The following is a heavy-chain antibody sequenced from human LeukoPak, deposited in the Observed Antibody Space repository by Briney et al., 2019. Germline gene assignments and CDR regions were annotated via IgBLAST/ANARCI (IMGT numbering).Heavy chain of an antibody. CDR2: FDSEDGET. D-gene: IGHD3-22*01. CDR3: AATTHYYDSSGYFRWFDP. V-gene: IGHV1-24*01. J-gene: IGHJ5*02. Sequence: ASVKVSCKVSGNTLTELSMHWVRQAPGKGLEWMGGFDSEDGETVYAQNFQGRATMTEDTFTDTAYMELTSLRSEDTAVYYCAATTHYYDSSGYFRWFDPWGQGTLVTVSS. CDR1: GNTLTELS.